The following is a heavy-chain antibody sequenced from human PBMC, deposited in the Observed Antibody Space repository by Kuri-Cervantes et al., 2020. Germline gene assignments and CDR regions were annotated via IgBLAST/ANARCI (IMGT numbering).Heavy chain of an antibody. CDR3: AKILAEVENYWYGLDV. Sequence: GESLKISCAASGFTVSSNEMSWVRQAPGKGLEWVSSISGGSTYYADSRKGRFTISRDNSKNTVYLQMNSLRVEDTAQYYCAKILAEVENYWYGLDVWGQGTTVTVSS. V-gene: IGHV3-38-3*01. CDR2: ISGGST. J-gene: IGHJ6*02. D-gene: IGHD2-8*02. CDR1: GFTVSSNE.